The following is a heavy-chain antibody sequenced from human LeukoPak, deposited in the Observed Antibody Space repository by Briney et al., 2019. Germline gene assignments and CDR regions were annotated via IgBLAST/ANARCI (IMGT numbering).Heavy chain of an antibody. CDR2: INHSGST. V-gene: IGHV4-34*01. CDR1: GGSFSGYY. CDR3: ARGHYYGSGSYYKGFDY. J-gene: IGHJ4*02. D-gene: IGHD3-10*01. Sequence: PSETLSLTCAVYGGSFSGYYWSWIRQPPGKGLEWIGEINHSGSTNYNPSLKSRVTISEDTSKNQFSLKLSSVTAADTAVYYCARGHYYGSGSYYKGFDYWGQGTLVTVSS.